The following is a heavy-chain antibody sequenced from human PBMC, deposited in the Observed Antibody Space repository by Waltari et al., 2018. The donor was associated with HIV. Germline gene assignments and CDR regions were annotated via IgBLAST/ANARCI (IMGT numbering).Heavy chain of an antibody. CDR2: MSPNSDKT. CDR3: AKSRPGAVFGDN. V-gene: IGHV1-8*01. D-gene: IGHD3-3*01. Sequence: QVQLVQSGAEVKQLGASVRVYCQRFGYDFRTFDFNWVRQAAGQGLEWMGWMSPNSDKTGYAQRFKGRVSMTRDTSIDTAYMELSSLTSHDTAVYYCAKSRPGAVFGDNWGQGTLVAVSS. J-gene: IGHJ4*02. CDR1: GYDFRTFD.